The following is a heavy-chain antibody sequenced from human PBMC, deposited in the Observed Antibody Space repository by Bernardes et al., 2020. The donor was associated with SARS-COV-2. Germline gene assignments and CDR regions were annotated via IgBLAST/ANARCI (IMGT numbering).Heavy chain of an antibody. CDR3: AREQITVTDARFVYGLDV. CDR2: IYSGGRT. CDR1: GFVVSSHY. D-gene: IGHD3-10*01. J-gene: IGHJ6*02. Sequence: GGSLRLSCAVSGFVVSSHYMSWVRQAPGKGLEWVSVIYSGGRTYYGSSVKGRFTISRDNSKNMVYLQMNSLRVEDTAVYYCAREQITVTDARFVYGLDVWSPGTTVIVSS. V-gene: IGHV3-53*01.